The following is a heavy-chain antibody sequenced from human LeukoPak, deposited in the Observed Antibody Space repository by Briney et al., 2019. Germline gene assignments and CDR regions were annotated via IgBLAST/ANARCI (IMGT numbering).Heavy chain of an antibody. V-gene: IGHV3-21*01. Sequence: GGSPRLSCAASRFTFSSYSMNWVRQAPGKGLEWVSSISSSSSYIYYADSVKGRFTISRDNAKNSLYLQMNSLRAEDTAVYYCARDIGNGMDVWGQGTTVTVSS. CDR1: RFTFSSYS. CDR3: ARDIGNGMDV. CDR2: ISSSSSYI. J-gene: IGHJ6*02. D-gene: IGHD2-15*01.